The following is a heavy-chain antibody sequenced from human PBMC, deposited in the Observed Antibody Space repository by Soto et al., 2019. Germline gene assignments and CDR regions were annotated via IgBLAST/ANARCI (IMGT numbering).Heavy chain of an antibody. D-gene: IGHD6-13*01. J-gene: IGHJ4*02. CDR1: GGSFSGYY. Sequence: QVQLQQWGAGLLKPSETLSLTCAVYGGSFSGYYWSWIRQPPGKGLEWIGEINHSGSTNYNPSPKSRVTISVATSKNQFSLKLSSVTAADTAVYYCARARHSSSSQWTGQINYFDYWGQGTLVTVSS. CDR2: INHSGST. CDR3: ARARHSSSSQWTGQINYFDY. V-gene: IGHV4-34*01.